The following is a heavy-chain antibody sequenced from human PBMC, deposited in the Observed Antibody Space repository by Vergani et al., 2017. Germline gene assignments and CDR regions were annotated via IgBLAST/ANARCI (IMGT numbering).Heavy chain of an antibody. J-gene: IGHJ5*02. CDR1: GSSISSGDYY. V-gene: IGHV4-30-4*08. CDR3: AGDTHSWQRADR. D-gene: IGHD6-13*01. Sequence: QVQLQESGPGLVKPSQTLSLTCTVSGSSISSGDYYWSWIRQPPGKGLEWIGYIYYSGSTYYNPSLKSRVTISVDTSKSQFSLRLTSVTAADSAIYYCAGDTHSWQRADRWGQGLLVSVSS. CDR2: IYYSGST.